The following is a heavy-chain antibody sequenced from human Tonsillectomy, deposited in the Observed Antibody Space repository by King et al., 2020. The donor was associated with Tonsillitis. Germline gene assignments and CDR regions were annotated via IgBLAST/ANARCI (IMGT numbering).Heavy chain of an antibody. CDR2: ISVSMRYI. V-gene: IGHV3-21*05. CDR3: ARVPGMIRGVNFDY. J-gene: IGHJ4*02. Sequence: VQLVESGGGLVKPGGSLRLSCAASGFSFNTYDMNWVREAPGKGLGGVSGISVSMRYIYYADQVKGRFTISRDNAKNSLYLQMNSLRVEDTAVYYCARVPGMIRGVNFDYWGQGTLVTVSS. CDR1: GFSFNTYD. D-gene: IGHD3-10*01.